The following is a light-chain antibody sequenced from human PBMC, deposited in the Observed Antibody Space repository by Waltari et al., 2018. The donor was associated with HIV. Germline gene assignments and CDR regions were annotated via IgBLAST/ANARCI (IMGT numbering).Light chain of an antibody. V-gene: IGKV4-1*01. J-gene: IGKJ4*02. CDR1: QSVLYRSNNTNR. CDR2: WAS. Sequence: DIVMIQSPDSPAVSLAARAPINCKSSQSVLYRSNNTNRLAWYQQNRGQPPKLLSYWASTREFGVPDRFSVSGAGTDYTHAISSLQAEDVGVYYWQQYYSSPFTFGGCTSVEIK. CDR3: QQYYSSPFT.